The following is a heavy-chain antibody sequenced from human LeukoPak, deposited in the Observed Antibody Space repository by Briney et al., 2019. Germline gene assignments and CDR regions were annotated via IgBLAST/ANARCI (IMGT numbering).Heavy chain of an antibody. CDR2: INHSGST. CDR3: ARGTGFGVVFNYYQYHMDV. V-gene: IGHV4-34*01. D-gene: IGHD3-3*01. J-gene: IGHJ6*03. CDR1: GGSFNNYY. Sequence: SETLSLTCAVYGGSFNNYYWSWLRQPPGTGLEWIGEINHSGSTKYNPSLKSRVTISVDTSKNQFSLKLTSVTAADTAVYYCARGTGFGVVFNYYQYHMDVWGKGTTVTVSS.